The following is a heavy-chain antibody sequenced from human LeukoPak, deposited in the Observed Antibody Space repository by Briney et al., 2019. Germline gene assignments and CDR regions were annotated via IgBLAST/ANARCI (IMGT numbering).Heavy chain of an antibody. D-gene: IGHD6-19*01. CDR2: INHSGST. V-gene: IGHV4-34*01. CDR3: ARAPQWYSSGCPFDY. Sequence: SETLSLTCAVYDGSFSGYYWSWIRQPPGKGLEWIGEINHSGSTNYNPSLKSRVTISVDTSKNQFSLKLSSVTAADTAVYYCARAPQWYSSGCPFDYWGQGTLVTVSS. J-gene: IGHJ4*02. CDR1: DGSFSGYY.